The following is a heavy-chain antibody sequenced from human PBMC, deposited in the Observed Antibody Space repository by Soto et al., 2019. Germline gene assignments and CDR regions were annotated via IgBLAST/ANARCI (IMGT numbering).Heavy chain of an antibody. D-gene: IGHD6-19*01. CDR1: GFTFSGYA. J-gene: IGHJ4*02. V-gene: IGHV3-23*01. CDR2: ISGSGGST. CDR3: ASRSSGWYFDY. Sequence: GGYLRLSCAASGFTFSGYAMNWVRKGQGKGLEWVSVISGSGGSTYYADSVKGRFTISRDNSKNTLYLQMNSLRAENTAVYYCASRSSGWYFDYWGQGTLVTVSS.